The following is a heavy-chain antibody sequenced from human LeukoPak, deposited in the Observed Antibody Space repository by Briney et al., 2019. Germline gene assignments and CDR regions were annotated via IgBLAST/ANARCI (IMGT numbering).Heavy chain of an antibody. Sequence: GGSLRLSCTASGFTFSDYYMSWIRQAPGKGLEWVSYISSSSSYTKYADSVKGRFTISRDNARNSLYLQMNSLRAEDTAVYYCLPLLSRPYVEDGFDIWGQGTMVSVSS. CDR1: GFTFSDYY. D-gene: IGHD2/OR15-2a*01. CDR2: ISSSSSYT. V-gene: IGHV3-11*06. CDR3: LPLLSRPYVEDGFDI. J-gene: IGHJ3*02.